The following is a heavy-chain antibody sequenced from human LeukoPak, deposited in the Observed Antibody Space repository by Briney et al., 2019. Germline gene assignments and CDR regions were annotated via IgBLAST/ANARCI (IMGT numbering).Heavy chain of an antibody. J-gene: IGHJ6*02. CDR3: ARGGNYYYYSGMDV. V-gene: IGHV4-34*01. CDR2: INHSGST. Sequence: SETLSLTCAVYGGSFSGYYWSWIRQPPGKGLEWIGEINHSGSTNYNPSLKSRVTISVDTSKNQFSLKLSSVTAADTAVYYCARGGNYYYYSGMDVWGQGTTVTVSS. CDR1: GGSFSGYY.